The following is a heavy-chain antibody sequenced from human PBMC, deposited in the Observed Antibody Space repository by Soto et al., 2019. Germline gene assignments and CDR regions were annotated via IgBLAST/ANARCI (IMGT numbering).Heavy chain of an antibody. CDR1: GFTFSDYY. D-gene: IGHD2-15*01. CDR3: ARKPEGSKGYYYYMDV. J-gene: IGHJ6*03. Sequence: GGSLRLSCAASGFTFSDYYMSWIRQAPGKGLEWVSYISSSGSTIYYADSVKGRFTISRDNAKNSLYLQMNSLRAEDTAMYYCARKPEGSKGYYYYMDVWGKGTTVTVSS. V-gene: IGHV3-11*01. CDR2: ISSSGSTI.